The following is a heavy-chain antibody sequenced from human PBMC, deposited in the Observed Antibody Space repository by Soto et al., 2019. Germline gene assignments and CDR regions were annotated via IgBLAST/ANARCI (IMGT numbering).Heavy chain of an antibody. CDR1: GGTFSSYA. V-gene: IGHV1-69*01. CDR2: IIPIFGTA. CDR3: ARGAVVYAVTPKNGMDV. J-gene: IGHJ6*02. Sequence: QVQLVQSGAEVKKPGSSVKVSCKASGGTFSSYAISWVRQAPGQGLEWMGGIIPIFGTANYAQKFQGRVTITADESTSTAYMELSSLRSEDTAVYYCARGAVVYAVTPKNGMDVWGQGTTVTVSS. D-gene: IGHD4-17*01.